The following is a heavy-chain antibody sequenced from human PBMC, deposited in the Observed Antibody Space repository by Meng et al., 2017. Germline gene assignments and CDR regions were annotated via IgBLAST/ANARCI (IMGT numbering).Heavy chain of an antibody. CDR2: IYYSGST. J-gene: IGHJ4*02. V-gene: IGHV4-39*07. CDR3: AREMATITG. Sequence: ESLKISCTASGCSISSSSYYWGWIRQPPGKGLEWIGSIYYSGSTYYNPSLKSRVTISVDTSKNQFSLKLSSVTAADTAVYYCAREMATITGWGQGTLVTVSS. D-gene: IGHD5-24*01. CDR1: GCSISSSSYY.